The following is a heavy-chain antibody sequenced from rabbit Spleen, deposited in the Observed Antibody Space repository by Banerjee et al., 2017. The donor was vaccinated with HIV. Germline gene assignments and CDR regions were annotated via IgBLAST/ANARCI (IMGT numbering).Heavy chain of an antibody. D-gene: IGHD2-1*01. J-gene: IGHJ4*01. CDR3: ARGSATMTMVITGYYLNL. Sequence: QSLEESGGDLVKPGASLTLTCTASGFSFSSSYWICWVRQAPGKGLEYIACIYAGHSGSTYYASWAKGRFTISKTASTTVTLQMTSLTAADTASYFCARGSATMTMVITGYYLNLWGPGTLVTVS. V-gene: IGHV1S40*01. CDR1: GFSFSSSYW. CDR2: IYAGHSGST.